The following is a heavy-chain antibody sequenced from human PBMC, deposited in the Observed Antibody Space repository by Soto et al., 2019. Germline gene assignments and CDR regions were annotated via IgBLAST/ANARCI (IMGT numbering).Heavy chain of an antibody. Sequence: GGSLRLSCAASGFTFSNYAMILVRQAPGKGLEWVSTISSSGTNTYYADSVKGRFTISRDNSKNTLYLQMSSLRAEDTAVYYCARHTKVAGNRWLDPWGQGTLVTVSS. D-gene: IGHD6-19*01. CDR2: ISSSGTNT. J-gene: IGHJ5*02. V-gene: IGHV3-23*01. CDR3: ARHTKVAGNRWLDP. CDR1: GFTFSNYA.